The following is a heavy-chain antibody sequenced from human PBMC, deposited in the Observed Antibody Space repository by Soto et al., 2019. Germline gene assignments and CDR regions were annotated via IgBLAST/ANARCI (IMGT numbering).Heavy chain of an antibody. CDR2: ISGSGGST. J-gene: IGHJ3*02. CDR1: GFTFSSYA. D-gene: IGHD6-13*01. V-gene: IGHV3-23*01. Sequence: EVQLLESGGGLVQPGGSLRLSCAASGFTFSSYAMSWVRQAPGKGLEWVSAISGSGGSTYYADSVKGRFTISRDNSKNTLLPQMKSLIAEVTAVYCGAKIPHRSSGYLEAFDIWGQGTVVTVSS. CDR3: AKIPHRSSGYLEAFDI.